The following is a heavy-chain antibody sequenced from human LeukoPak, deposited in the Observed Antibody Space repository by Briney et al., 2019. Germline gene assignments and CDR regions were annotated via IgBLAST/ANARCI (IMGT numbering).Heavy chain of an antibody. CDR1: GDSISGYY. D-gene: IGHD1-26*01. Sequence: SETLSLTCTVSGDSISGYYRTWIRQPAGKGLEWIGRIYTSGSTNYNPSLKSRVTMSVDTSKNQFSLKMSSLTAADTAVYYCARARGGSGSYGHFDSWGQGTLVTVSP. CDR3: ARARGGSGSYGHFDS. J-gene: IGHJ4*02. V-gene: IGHV4-4*07. CDR2: IYTSGST.